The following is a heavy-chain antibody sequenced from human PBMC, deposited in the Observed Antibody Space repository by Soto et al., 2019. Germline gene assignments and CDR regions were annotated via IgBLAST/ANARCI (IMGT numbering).Heavy chain of an antibody. V-gene: IGHV4-39*01. Sequence: QLQLQESGPGLVKPSETLSLTCTVSGGSISSSSYYWGWIRQPPGKGLEWIGSIYYSGNTYYNPSLKRLVTISVNTAKKQFSLKLSSVTAADTAVYYCARQYYFGSGSYYHRPFDFWGQGTLVTVSS. D-gene: IGHD3-10*01. CDR2: IYYSGNT. CDR3: ARQYYFGSGSYYHRPFDF. J-gene: IGHJ4*02. CDR1: GGSISSSSYY.